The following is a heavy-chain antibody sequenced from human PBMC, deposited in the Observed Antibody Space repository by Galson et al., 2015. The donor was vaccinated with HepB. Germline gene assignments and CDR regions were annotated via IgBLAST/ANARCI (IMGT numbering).Heavy chain of an antibody. Sequence: SVKVSCKVSGYTLTELSMHWVRQAPGKGLEWMGSFDPEDGETIYAQKFQGRVTMTEDTSSDTAYMELSRLTSEDTAVYYCATESDYDYVWGSYRPLYAMDVWGQGTTVTVSS. CDR1: GYTLTELS. V-gene: IGHV1-24*01. J-gene: IGHJ6*02. CDR3: ATESDYDYVWGSYRPLYAMDV. CDR2: FDPEDGET. D-gene: IGHD3-16*02.